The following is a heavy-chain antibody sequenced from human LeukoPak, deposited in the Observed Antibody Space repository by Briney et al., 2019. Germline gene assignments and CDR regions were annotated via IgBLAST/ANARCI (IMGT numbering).Heavy chain of an antibody. CDR1: AFTFSTYA. D-gene: IGHD6-13*01. Sequence: GGSLRLSCAASAFTFSTYAMHWVRQPPGKGLEWVAVIWFDGGVEYYADSVKGRFTISRDSSKNTLYLQMNSLRAEDTAVYYCASLIAAAGTGDYWGQGTLVTVSS. CDR3: ASLIAAAGTGDY. CDR2: IWFDGGVE. J-gene: IGHJ4*02. V-gene: IGHV3-33*01.